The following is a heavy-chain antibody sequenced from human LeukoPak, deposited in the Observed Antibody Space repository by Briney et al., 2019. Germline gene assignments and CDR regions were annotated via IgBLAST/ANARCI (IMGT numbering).Heavy chain of an antibody. Sequence: GGSLRLYCAASGFTVSSNYMSWVRQAPGKELEWVLVIYNSGSMYYADSVKGRFIISRDNSKSTLYLQMNSLTAEDTAVYYCARVVVGATTPLDYWGQGTLVTVSS. V-gene: IGHV3-66*01. CDR2: IYNSGSM. CDR3: ARVVVGATTPLDY. CDR1: GFTVSSNY. D-gene: IGHD1-26*01. J-gene: IGHJ4*02.